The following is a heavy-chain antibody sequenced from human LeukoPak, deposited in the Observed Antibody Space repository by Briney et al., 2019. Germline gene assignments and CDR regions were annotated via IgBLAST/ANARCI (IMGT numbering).Heavy chain of an antibody. D-gene: IGHD6-13*01. J-gene: IGHJ4*02. CDR1: GFTFSGSA. CDR3: TGEGETYSSSPY. Sequence: GGSLRLSCAASGFTFSGSAMHWVRQASGKGLEWVGRIRSKANSYATAYAASVKGRFTISRDDSKNTAYLQMNSLKTEDTAVYYCTGEGETYSSSPYWGQGTLVTVSS. CDR2: IRSKANSYAT. V-gene: IGHV3-73*01.